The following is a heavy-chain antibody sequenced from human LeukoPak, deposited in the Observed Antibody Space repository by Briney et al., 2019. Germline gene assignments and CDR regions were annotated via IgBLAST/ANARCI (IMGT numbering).Heavy chain of an antibody. CDR1: GDSVSSNSAA. D-gene: IGHD3-16*01. Sequence: SQTLSLTCAISGDSVSSNSAAWNWIRQSPSRGLEWLGRTYYRSKWYTYYAVSVKGQITINSDTSKNQFSLQLNSVTPEDTAVYYCARGWGGNIDQWGQVTLVTVSS. CDR3: ARGWGGNIDQ. V-gene: IGHV6-1*01. J-gene: IGHJ5*02. CDR2: TYYRSKWYT.